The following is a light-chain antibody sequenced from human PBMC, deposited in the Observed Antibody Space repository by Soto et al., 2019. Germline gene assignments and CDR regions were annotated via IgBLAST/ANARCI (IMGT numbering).Light chain of an antibody. J-gene: IGKJ1*01. V-gene: IGKV1-5*01. CDR2: DAS. CDR3: QQFNIYSSWT. Sequence: DIQMTQSPSTLSASVGDRVTIACRASQSISNLLAWYQQRPGKAPQLLIYDASTLLRGVPSRFSGSGFGTEFTLTISSLQTDDFATYYCQQFNIYSSWTFGQGTKVEI. CDR1: QSISNL.